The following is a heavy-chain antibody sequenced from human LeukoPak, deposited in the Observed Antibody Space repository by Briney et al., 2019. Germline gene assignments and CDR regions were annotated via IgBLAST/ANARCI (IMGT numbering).Heavy chain of an antibody. J-gene: IGHJ4*02. CDR3: AREWN. V-gene: IGHV3-7*01. CDR1: GFTFKTDW. CDR2: IKDDGSEI. Sequence: GGSLRLSCLASGFTFKTDWMSWVRQAPGKGPEGVASIKDDGSEIYYVDSVRGRFTISRDNAKNSLYLQMNSLRAEDTAVYYCAREWNWGQGSLVTVSS.